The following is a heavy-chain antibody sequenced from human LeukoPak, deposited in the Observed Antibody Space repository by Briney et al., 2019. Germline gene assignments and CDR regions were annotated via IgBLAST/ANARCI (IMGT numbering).Heavy chain of an antibody. V-gene: IGHV4-39*01. CDR1: GGYISSSSYY. CDR2: IYYSGST. CDR3: AKDWFDP. Sequence: SETLSLTCTVSGGYISSSSYYWGWIRQPPGKGLEWIGSIYYSGSTYYNPSLKSRVTISVDTSKNQFSLKLSSVTAADTAVYYCAKDWFDPWGQGTLVTVSS. J-gene: IGHJ5*02.